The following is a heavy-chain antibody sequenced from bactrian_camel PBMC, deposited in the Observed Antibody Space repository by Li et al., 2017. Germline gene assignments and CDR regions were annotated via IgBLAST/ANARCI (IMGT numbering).Heavy chain of an antibody. Sequence: QVQLVESGGGSVQTGGSLRLSCVASGYTISRYCMGWFRQVPGKAREGVATIDVDGSVTYADSVKGRFTISLDKTKNTVYLQMNNLKPEDTATYFCLADLSQDCSHWPTILGGQNLRMNYWGQGTQVTVS. D-gene: IGHD1*01. J-gene: IGHJ4*01. CDR2: IDVDGSV. CDR3: LADLSQDCSHWPTILGGQNLRMNY. V-gene: IGHV3S9*01. CDR1: GYTISRYC.